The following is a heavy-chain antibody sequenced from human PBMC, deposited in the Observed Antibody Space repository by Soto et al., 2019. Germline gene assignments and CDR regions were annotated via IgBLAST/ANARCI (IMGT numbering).Heavy chain of an antibody. V-gene: IGHV1-69*13. J-gene: IGHJ6*02. D-gene: IGHD3-10*01. CDR3: ARDNVDTMVRGVIINYYYYYGMDV. CDR2: IIPIFGTA. Sequence: SVKVSCKASGGTFSSYSISWVRQAPGQGLEWMGGIIPIFGTANYAQKFQGRVTITADESTSTAYMELSSLRSEDTAVYYCARDNVDTMVRGVIINYYYYYGMDVWGQGTTVTVSS. CDR1: GGTFSSYS.